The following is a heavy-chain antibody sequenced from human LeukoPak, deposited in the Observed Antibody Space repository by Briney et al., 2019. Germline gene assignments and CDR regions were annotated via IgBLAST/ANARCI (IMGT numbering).Heavy chain of an antibody. V-gene: IGHV3-23*01. CDR1: EFTFSTFA. Sequence: PGGSLRLSCAASEFTFSTFAMIWVRQPPGKGLEWVSSIFPSGGEIHYADSVRGRFTISRDNSKSTLSLQMNSLRAEDTAIYYCATYRQVLLPFESWGQGTLVAVSS. D-gene: IGHD2-8*02. J-gene: IGHJ4*02. CDR3: ATYRQVLLPFES. CDR2: IFPSGGEI.